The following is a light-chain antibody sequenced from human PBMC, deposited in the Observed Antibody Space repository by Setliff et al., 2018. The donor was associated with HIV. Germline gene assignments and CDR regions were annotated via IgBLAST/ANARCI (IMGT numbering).Light chain of an antibody. J-gene: IGLJ1*01. CDR1: SSDVGVYNY. Sequence: QSALTQPASVSGSPGQSITISCTGTSSDVGVYNYVSWYQQHPGKAPKLMISDVSNRPSGVSNRFSGSKSCNTASLTISGLQAEDEADYYCSSYTSSTPLYVFGTGTKVTV. CDR3: SSYTSSTPLYV. V-gene: IGLV2-14*03. CDR2: DVS.